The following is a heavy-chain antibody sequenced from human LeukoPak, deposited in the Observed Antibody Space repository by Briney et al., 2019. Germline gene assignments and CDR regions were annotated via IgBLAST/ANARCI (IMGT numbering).Heavy chain of an antibody. Sequence: GGSLRLSCTVSGFTVSSNSMSWVRQAPGKGLEWVSFIYSDNTHYSDSVKGRFTISRDNAKNSLYLQMNSLRAEDTAVYYCARDRGGWHDYWGQGTLVTVSS. V-gene: IGHV3-53*01. CDR2: IYSDNT. CDR3: ARDRGGWHDY. CDR1: GFTVSSNS. D-gene: IGHD5-24*01. J-gene: IGHJ4*02.